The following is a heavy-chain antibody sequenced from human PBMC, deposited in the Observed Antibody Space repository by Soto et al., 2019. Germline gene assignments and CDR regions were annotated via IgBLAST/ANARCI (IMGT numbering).Heavy chain of an antibody. J-gene: IGHJ4*02. CDR3: ARREIQGPIDY. D-gene: IGHD1-26*01. Sequence: SETLSLTCAVSGASISSSNWWGWIWQPPGKGLEWIGYIYYSGTTYYNPSLKSRVTMSVDTSKNQFSLKLTSVTAVDTAVYYCARREIQGPIDYWGQGTLVTVSS. CDR1: GASISSSNW. CDR2: IYYSGTT. V-gene: IGHV4-28*01.